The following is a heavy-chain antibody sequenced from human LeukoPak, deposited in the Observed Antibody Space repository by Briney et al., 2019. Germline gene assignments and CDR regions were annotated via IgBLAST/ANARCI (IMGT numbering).Heavy chain of an antibody. D-gene: IGHD5-18*01. CDR1: GFTFSSYA. V-gene: IGHV3-64*01. CDR3: ARPHVDTAMVEPPDY. CDR2: ISSNGGST. Sequence: GGSLRLSCAASGFTFSSYAMHWVRQAPGKGLEYVSAISSNGGSTYYANSVKGRFTISRDNSKNTLYLQMGSLRAEDMAVYYCARPHVDTAMVEPPDYWGQGTLVTVSS. J-gene: IGHJ4*02.